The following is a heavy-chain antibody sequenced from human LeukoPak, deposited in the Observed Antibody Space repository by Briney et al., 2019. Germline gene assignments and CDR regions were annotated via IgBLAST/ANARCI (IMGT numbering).Heavy chain of an antibody. J-gene: IGHJ4*02. CDR1: GGSISSGSYY. D-gene: IGHD1-26*01. CDR2: IYTSGST. V-gene: IGHV4-61*02. Sequence: SETLSLTCTVSGGSISSGSYYWSWIRQPAGKGLEWIGRIYTSGSTNYNPSLKSRVTISVDTSKNQFSLKLSSVTAADTAVYYCARDGWDSYDYWGQGTLVTVS. CDR3: ARDGWDSYDY.